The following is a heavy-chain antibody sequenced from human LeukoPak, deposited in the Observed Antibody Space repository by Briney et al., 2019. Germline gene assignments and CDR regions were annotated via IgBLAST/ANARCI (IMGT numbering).Heavy chain of an antibody. J-gene: IGHJ4*02. V-gene: IGHV3-49*04. D-gene: IGHD2-2*01. CDR1: GFTFSSYW. CDR3: TRDQIDCSSTSCYWYFDY. CDR2: IRSKAYGGTT. Sequence: GGSLRLSCAASGFTFSSYWMSWVRQAPGKGLEWVGFIRSKAYGGTTEYAASVKGRFTISRDDSKSIAYLQINSLKTEDTAVYYCTRDQIDCSSTSCYWYFDYWGQGTLVTVSS.